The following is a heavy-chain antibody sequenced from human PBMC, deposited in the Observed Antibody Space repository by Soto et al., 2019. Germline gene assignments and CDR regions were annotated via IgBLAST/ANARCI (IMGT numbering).Heavy chain of an antibody. V-gene: IGHV3-23*01. D-gene: IGHD3-3*01. Sequence: PGGSLRLSCAASGFTFSSYSISWVRQAPWKGLEWVSTVSVSGVTTYYADSVKGRFTISRDNPKNTLYLQMNSLRVEDTAAYYCAKGITLFRVATPPAPSDYLGQGTLVAVSS. CDR2: VSVSGVTT. CDR3: AKGITLFRVATPPAPSDY. J-gene: IGHJ4*02. CDR1: GFTFSSYS.